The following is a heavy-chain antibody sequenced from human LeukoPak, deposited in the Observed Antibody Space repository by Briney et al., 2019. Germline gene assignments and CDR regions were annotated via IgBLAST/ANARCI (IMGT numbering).Heavy chain of an antibody. CDR2: INPNSGGT. CDR1: GYTFTGYY. J-gene: IGHJ3*02. D-gene: IGHD2-2*01. V-gene: IGHV1-2*02. CDR3: AGFRVPAALSEAFDI. Sequence: ASVKVSCKASGYTFTGYYMHWVRQAPGQGLEWMGWINPNSGGTNFAQKFQGRVSMTRDTSISTAYMELSRLRSDDTAVYYCAGFRVPAALSEAFDIWGQGTMVTVSS.